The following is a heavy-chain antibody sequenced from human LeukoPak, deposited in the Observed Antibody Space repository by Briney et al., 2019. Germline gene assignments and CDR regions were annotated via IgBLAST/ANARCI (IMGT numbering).Heavy chain of an antibody. D-gene: IGHD3-9*01. CDR2: TYHSGST. V-gene: IGHV4-38-2*02. Sequence: SETLSLTCTVSGYSISSGYYWGWIRQPPGKGLEWIGSTYHSGSTYYNPSLKSRVTISVDTSKNQFSLKLSSVTAADTAVYYCARGRRFYFDWFGDFDYWGQGTLVTVSS. CDR3: ARGRRFYFDWFGDFDY. J-gene: IGHJ4*02. CDR1: GYSISSGYY.